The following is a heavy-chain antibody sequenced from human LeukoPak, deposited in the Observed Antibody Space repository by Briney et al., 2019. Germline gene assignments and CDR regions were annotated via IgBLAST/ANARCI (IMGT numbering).Heavy chain of an antibody. D-gene: IGHD1/OR15-1a*01. CDR2: LYYSGRT. Sequence: SETLSLTCTVSGDSISSYFWCWIRQPPGKGLEWIGCLYYSGRTNYSPSLTSRVTLSADTSKNQFSLKLSSVTAADTAVYCCARGAGPNNDAFDIWGQGTMVTVSS. J-gene: IGHJ3*02. V-gene: IGHV4-59*01. CDR3: ARGAGPNNDAFDI. CDR1: GDSISSYF.